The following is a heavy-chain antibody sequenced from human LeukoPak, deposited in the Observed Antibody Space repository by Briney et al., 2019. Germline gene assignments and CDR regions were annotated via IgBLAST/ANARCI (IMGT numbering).Heavy chain of an antibody. J-gene: IGHJ4*02. V-gene: IGHV3-23*01. D-gene: IGHD3-22*01. CDR2: ISGSGGST. CDR3: AKDSSGHYYDSSGTDY. CDR1: GFTFSSYA. Sequence: GGSLRLSCAASGFTFSSYAMSWVRQAPGKGLEWVSAISGSGGSTYYADSVKGRFTISRDNSKNTLYPQMNSLRAEDTAVYYCAKDSSGHYYDSSGTDYWGQGTLVTVSS.